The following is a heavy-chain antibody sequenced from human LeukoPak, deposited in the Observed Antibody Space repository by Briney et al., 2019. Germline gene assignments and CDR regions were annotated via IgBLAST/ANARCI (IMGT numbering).Heavy chain of an antibody. CDR3: ARGKATMIGWFDP. Sequence: PGGSLRLSCAASGFTFSSYAMHWVRQAPGKGLEYVSAISSNGGSTYYANSVKGRFTISRDNSKNTLYLQMGSLRAEDMAVYYCARGKATMIGWFDPWGQGTLVTVSS. D-gene: IGHD3-22*01. CDR2: ISSNGGST. CDR1: GFTFSSYA. V-gene: IGHV3-64*01. J-gene: IGHJ5*02.